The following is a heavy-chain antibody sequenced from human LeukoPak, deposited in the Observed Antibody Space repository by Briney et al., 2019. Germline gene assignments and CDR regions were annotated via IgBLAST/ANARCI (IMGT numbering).Heavy chain of an antibody. CDR1: GFTFSSYG. CDR2: IWYDGSNK. D-gene: IGHD3-16*02. J-gene: IGHJ4*02. CDR3: AREGGTFGGVIGHRAGYFDY. V-gene: IGHV3-33*01. Sequence: PGRSLRLSCAASGFTFSSYGMHWVRQAPGKGLEWVAVIWYDGSNKYYADSVKGRFTISRDNSKNTLYLQMNSLRAEDTAVYYCAREGGTFGGVIGHRAGYFDYWGQGTLVTVSS.